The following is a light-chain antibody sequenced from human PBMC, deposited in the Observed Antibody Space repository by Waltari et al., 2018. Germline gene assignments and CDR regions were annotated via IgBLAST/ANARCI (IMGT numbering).Light chain of an antibody. V-gene: IGKV3-15*01. CDR1: QSVSSN. CDR3: QQYNNWPRT. J-gene: IGKJ1*01. Sequence: EIVMTQSPATLSVSPGERATLSCRASQSVSSNLAVYQQKPGQAPRLLIYGASTKDTGIPARFIGSGSGTEFTLTISSLQSEDFAVYYCQQYNNWPRTFVQGTKVEIK. CDR2: GAS.